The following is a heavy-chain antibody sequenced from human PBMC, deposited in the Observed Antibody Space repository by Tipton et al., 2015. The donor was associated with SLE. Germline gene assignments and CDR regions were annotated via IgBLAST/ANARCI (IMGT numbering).Heavy chain of an antibody. J-gene: IGHJ3*01. Sequence: TLSLTCTVSGGSIRSGGDYWSWVRQHPGKGLEWIGYIYYSGSTYYNPSLKSRFTISVDTSKNQFSLRLSPVTAADAAIYYCARWTSINSHEAFDLWGQGTMVTVSS. CDR3: ARWTSINSHEAFDL. CDR2: IYYSGST. CDR1: GGSIRSGGDY. D-gene: IGHD1-14*01. V-gene: IGHV4-31*03.